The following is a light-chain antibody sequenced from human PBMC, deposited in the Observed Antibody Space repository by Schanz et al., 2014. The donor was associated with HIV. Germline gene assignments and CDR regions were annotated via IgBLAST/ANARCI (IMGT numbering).Light chain of an antibody. J-gene: IGLJ3*02. CDR1: DIGTYN. Sequence: SYELTQPPSLSMAPGETADITCGGDDIGTYNVHWYQQKPGQAPVLVIYSDTERPSGIPVRFSGSNSGNTATLTINSVEAADEADYYCQVWDGDTDHWVLGGGTKLTVL. V-gene: IGLV3-21*04. CDR3: QVWDGDTDHWV. CDR2: SDT.